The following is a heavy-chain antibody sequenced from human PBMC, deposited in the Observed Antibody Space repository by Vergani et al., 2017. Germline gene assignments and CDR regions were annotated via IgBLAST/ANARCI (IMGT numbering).Heavy chain of an antibody. CDR2: IYSGGST. CDR3: ARHIVWDSRTYSSGWYVFDY. CDR1: GFTVSSNY. Sequence: EVQLVESGGGLIQPGGSLRLSCAASGFTVSSNYMSWVRQAPGKGLEWVSVIYSGGSTYYADSVTGRFTISRDNSKNTLYLQMNSLRAEDTAVYYCARHIVWDSRTYSSGWYVFDYWGQGTLVTVSS. J-gene: IGHJ4*02. V-gene: IGHV3-53*01. D-gene: IGHD6-19*01.